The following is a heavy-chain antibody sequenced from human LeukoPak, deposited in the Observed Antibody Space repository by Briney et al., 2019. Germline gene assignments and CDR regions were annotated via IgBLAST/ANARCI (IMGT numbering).Heavy chain of an antibody. D-gene: IGHD3-10*01. CDR2: IYYSGST. CDR1: GYSISSGYY. V-gene: IGHV4-61*01. J-gene: IGHJ4*02. Sequence: SETLSLTCTVSGYSISSGYYWGWIRQPPGKGLEWIGYIYYSGSTNYNPSLKSRVTISVDTSKNQFSLKLSSVTAADTAVYYCARGSHYYGSGSYYPFDYWGQGTLVTVSS. CDR3: ARGSHYYGSGSYYPFDY.